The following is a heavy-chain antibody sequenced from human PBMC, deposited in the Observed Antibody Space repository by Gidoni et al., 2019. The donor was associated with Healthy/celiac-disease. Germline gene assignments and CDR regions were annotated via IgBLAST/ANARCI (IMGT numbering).Heavy chain of an antibody. V-gene: IGHV4-34*01. D-gene: IGHD6-13*01. CDR1: GGSFSGYY. J-gene: IGHJ4*02. CDR3: AGRGLTGYSSRVYYFDY. Sequence: QVQLQQWGAGLLQPSETLSLTCAVYGGSFSGYYWRWIRQPPGKGLEWIGEINHSGSTNYNPSLKSRVTISVDSSKNQVSLKLSSVTAADTAVYYCAGRGLTGYSSRVYYFDYWGQGTLVTVSS. CDR2: INHSGST.